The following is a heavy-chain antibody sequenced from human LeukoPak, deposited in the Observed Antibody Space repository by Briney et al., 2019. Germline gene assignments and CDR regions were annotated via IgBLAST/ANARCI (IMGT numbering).Heavy chain of an antibody. V-gene: IGHV4-59*11. Sequence: PSETLSLTCSVSGGSISSHYWNWIRQTSGKGLDWIGYIHYSGSTNYNPSLKSRITISIDTSNIQFSLKLSSVTAADTAVYYCAGFTQYYDFWSGAFDIWGQGTMVTVSS. CDR1: GGSISSHY. CDR3: AGFTQYYDFWSGAFDI. D-gene: IGHD3-3*01. J-gene: IGHJ3*02. CDR2: IHYSGST.